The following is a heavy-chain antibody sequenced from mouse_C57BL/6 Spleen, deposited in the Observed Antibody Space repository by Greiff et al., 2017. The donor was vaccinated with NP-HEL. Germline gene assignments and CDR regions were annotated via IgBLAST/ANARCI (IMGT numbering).Heavy chain of an antibody. CDR1: GYTFTDYN. CDR3: ARHYYDYDDGYFDY. Sequence: EVQLQQSGPELVKPGASVKIPCKASGYTFTDYNMDWVKQSHGKSLEWIGDINPNNGGTIYNQKFKGKATLTVDKSSSTAYMELRSLTSEDTAVYYCARHYYDYDDGYFDYWGQGTTLTVSS. CDR2: INPNNGGT. J-gene: IGHJ2*01. D-gene: IGHD2-4*01. V-gene: IGHV1-18*01.